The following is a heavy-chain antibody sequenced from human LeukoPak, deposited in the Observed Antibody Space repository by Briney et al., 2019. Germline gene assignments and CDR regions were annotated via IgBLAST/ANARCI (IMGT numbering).Heavy chain of an antibody. CDR3: ARDPNIVDY. CDR1: GGSISSGGYY. CDR2: IYHTGST. V-gene: IGHV4-30-2*01. D-gene: IGHD2-8*01. Sequence: SQTLSLTCTVSGGSISSGGYYWIWIRQPPGKGLEWIGNIYHTGSTYYNPSLKSRVTISVDRSKNQFSLNLTSVTAADAAVYYCARDPNIVDYWGQGTLVTVSS. J-gene: IGHJ4*02.